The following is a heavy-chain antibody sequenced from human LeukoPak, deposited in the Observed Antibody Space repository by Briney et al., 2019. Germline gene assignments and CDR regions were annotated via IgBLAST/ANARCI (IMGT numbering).Heavy chain of an antibody. J-gene: IGHJ4*02. CDR1: GYTFSVCC. Sequence: RASVNLSFTSAGYTFSVCCMHLVRQPPGQGLGWVGGINSNSSDANNAQEFQGRVTMARDTSISTASMELRSLTSDDTGVYYCARDGSTDGFARGGHDNFYCWGQVTLVTVS. D-gene: IGHD3-10*01. CDR2: INSNSSDA. CDR3: ARDGSTDGFARGGHDNFYC. V-gene: IGHV1-2*02.